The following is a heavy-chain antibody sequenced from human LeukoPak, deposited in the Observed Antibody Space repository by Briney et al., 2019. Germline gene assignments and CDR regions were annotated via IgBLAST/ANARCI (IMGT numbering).Heavy chain of an antibody. Sequence: SETLSLTCTVSGGSISSYYWSWIRQPPGKGLEWIGYMYYSGSTNYNPSLKSRVTVSVDTSKNQFSLKLTSVTAADTAVYYCARSMAAAGPTHNRFDPWGHGTLVTVSS. D-gene: IGHD6-13*01. CDR2: MYYSGST. CDR1: GGSISSYY. CDR3: ARSMAAAGPTHNRFDP. V-gene: IGHV4-59*08. J-gene: IGHJ5*02.